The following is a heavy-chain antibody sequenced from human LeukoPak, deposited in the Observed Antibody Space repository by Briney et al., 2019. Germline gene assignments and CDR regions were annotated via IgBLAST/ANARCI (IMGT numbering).Heavy chain of an antibody. Sequence: SETLSLTCTVSGGSISSSSHYWGWIRQPPGKGLEWIGSMYYSGGTYYNPSLKSRVTISIETSKNQFPLKLNSVTAADTAVYYCGRRGGSGWAFEYWGQGTLVTVSS. CDR2: MYYSGGT. J-gene: IGHJ4*02. CDR1: GGSISSSSHY. CDR3: GRRGGSGWAFEY. V-gene: IGHV4-39*01. D-gene: IGHD6-19*01.